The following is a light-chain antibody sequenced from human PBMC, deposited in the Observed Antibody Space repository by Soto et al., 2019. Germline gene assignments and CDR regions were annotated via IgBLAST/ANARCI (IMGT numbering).Light chain of an antibody. CDR3: QQHLGRHT. CDR1: QSVNAY. CDR2: DAS. V-gene: IGKV3-11*01. J-gene: IGKJ1*01. Sequence: VLTQSPVTLSLSPGERATLSCRASQSVNAYLAWYQQKPGQAPRLLIYDASVRATGTPARFSGSGSGTDFTLTISSLEPEDSAVYYCQQHLGRHTLGQGTKVDIK.